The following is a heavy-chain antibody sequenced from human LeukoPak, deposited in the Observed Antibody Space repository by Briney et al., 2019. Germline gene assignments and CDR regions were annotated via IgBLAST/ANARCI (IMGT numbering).Heavy chain of an antibody. J-gene: IGHJ3*02. CDR1: GGSISSSSYY. V-gene: IGHV4-39*01. D-gene: IGHD5-12*01. CDR3: ASGGGYSGYDPGDAFDI. Sequence: SETLSLTCTVSGGSISSSSYYWGWIRQPPGKGLEWIGSIYYSGSTYYNPSLKSRVTISVDTSKNQFSLKLSSVTAADTAVYYCASGGGYSGYDPGDAFDIWGQGTMVTVSS. CDR2: IYYSGST.